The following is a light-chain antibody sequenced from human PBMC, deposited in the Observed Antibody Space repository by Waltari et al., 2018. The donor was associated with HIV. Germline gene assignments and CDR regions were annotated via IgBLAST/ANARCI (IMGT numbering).Light chain of an antibody. CDR2: DAS. CDR1: QSVNTY. CDR3: QQRIFWPT. Sequence: EIVLTQSPDTLSLSPGERANISCRASQSVNTYLAWYQHRPAQAPRLLIYDASNRATDIPDRFSGSGSGTDFTLTINSLEPDDFALYYCQQRIFWPTFGGGTRVDI. V-gene: IGKV3-11*01. J-gene: IGKJ4*01.